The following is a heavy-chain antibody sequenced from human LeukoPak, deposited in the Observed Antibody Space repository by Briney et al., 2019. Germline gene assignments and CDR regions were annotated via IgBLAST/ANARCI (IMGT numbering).Heavy chain of an antibody. D-gene: IGHD3-22*01. V-gene: IGHV1-18*01. J-gene: IGHJ4*02. CDR1: GYTFTSYG. Sequence: ASVKVSCKASGYTFTSYGISWVRQAPGQGLEWMGWISAYAQKFQGRDTMTTDTSTSTAYMELRSLRSDDTAVYYCARRFNYYDSSGYYEGFYFDYWGQGTLVTVSS. CDR2: ISAY. CDR3: ARRFNYYDSSGYYEGFYFDY.